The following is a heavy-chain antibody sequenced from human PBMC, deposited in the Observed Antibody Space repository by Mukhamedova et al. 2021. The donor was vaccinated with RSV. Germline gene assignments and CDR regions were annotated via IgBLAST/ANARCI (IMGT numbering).Heavy chain of an antibody. J-gene: IGHJ6*02. CDR2: ISSSSSYI. Sequence: SISSSSSYIYYADSVKGRFTISRDNAKNSLYLQMNSLRAEDTAVYHCARDVYDFWSGYSYYYGMDVWGQGTTVTVSS. D-gene: IGHD3-3*01. CDR3: ARDVYDFWSGYSYYYGMDV. V-gene: IGHV3-21*01.